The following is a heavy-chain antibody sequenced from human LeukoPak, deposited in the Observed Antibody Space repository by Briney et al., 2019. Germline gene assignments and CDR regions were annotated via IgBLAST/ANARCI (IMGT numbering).Heavy chain of an antibody. D-gene: IGHD3-22*01. V-gene: IGHV3-74*01. J-gene: IGHJ1*01. Sequence: GGSLRLSCAASGFTFSRDWMHWVRQAPGKGLVWVSRINGDGSTTSYADSVKGGFTISRDNAKNTLYLQMNSLRAEDTAVYYCATGNYYDSRGYYTFGHWGQGTLVTVSS. CDR3: ATGNYYDSRGYYTFGH. CDR1: GFTFSRDW. CDR2: INGDGSTT.